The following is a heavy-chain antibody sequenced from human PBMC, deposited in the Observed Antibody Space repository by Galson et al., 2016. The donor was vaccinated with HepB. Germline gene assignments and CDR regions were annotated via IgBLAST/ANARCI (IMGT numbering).Heavy chain of an antibody. CDR3: ARDGTFSSGLGIAFDM. D-gene: IGHD3-22*01. V-gene: IGHV3-74*01. CDR1: DLTFRRFW. CDR2: INNDGTNI. J-gene: IGHJ3*02. Sequence: SLRLSCATSDLTFRRFWIHWVRQVPGKGPVWVSRINNDGTNIAYADPVKGRFTTSRDNATNTVYLQMNVLTVDDTAMYYCARDGTFSSGLGIAFDMWGQGTMVTVSS.